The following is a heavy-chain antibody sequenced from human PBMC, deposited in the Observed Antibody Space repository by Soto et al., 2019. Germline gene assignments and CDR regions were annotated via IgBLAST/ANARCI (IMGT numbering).Heavy chain of an antibody. Sequence: QVRLIQSGPEMMQPGASVRVSCKASGFTALSYAFHWVRQAPGQGPEWLGWLNGGVDGTSYSQRFQGRVTISRDTSANTLYLEVNALTSEDTAVYYCARQVKGVTSFDYWGQGTLVTVSS. D-gene: IGHD3-10*01. CDR2: LNGGVDGT. CDR1: GFTALSYA. CDR3: ARQVKGVTSFDY. J-gene: IGHJ4*02. V-gene: IGHV1-3*01.